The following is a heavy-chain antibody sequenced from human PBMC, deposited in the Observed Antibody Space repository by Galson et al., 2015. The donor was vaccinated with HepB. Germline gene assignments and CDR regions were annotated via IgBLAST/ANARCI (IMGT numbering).Heavy chain of an antibody. J-gene: IGHJ6*02. CDR3: ARDGGYYGSGSSPFYYYYGMDV. V-gene: IGHV1-18*04. CDR2: ISIYNDDT. D-gene: IGHD3-10*01. CDR1: GYTFTNYG. Sequence: SVKVSCKASGYTFTNYGISWVRQAPGQGLEWMGWISIYNDDTNYAQKLQGRVTMTTDTSTSTAYMELRSLRSDDTAVYYCARDGGYYGSGSSPFYYYYGMDVWGQGTTVTVSS.